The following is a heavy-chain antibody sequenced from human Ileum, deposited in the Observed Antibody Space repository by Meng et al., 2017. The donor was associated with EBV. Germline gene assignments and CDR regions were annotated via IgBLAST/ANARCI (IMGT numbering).Heavy chain of an antibody. V-gene: IGHV6-1*01. CDR2: TYRRSRWYY. Sequence: PLPDAVPVPVQPSRHPSPPLVISGDSGSSNKTAWNWVRQFPSRGLEWLGRTYRRSRWYYDYALSVKSRINISPDTSKNQVSLQLNSVTDEDTGIYYCATSRIAKFDRWGQGTLVTVSS. J-gene: IGHJ5*02. CDR3: ATSRIAKFDR. CDR1: GDSGSSNKTA.